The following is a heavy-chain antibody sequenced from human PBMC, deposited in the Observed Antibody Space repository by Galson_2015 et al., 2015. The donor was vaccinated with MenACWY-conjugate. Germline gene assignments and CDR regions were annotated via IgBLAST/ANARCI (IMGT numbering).Heavy chain of an antibody. V-gene: IGHV3-23*01. D-gene: IGHD1-26*01. Sequence: SLRLSCAASRFTFSSCAMSWVRQAPGKGLEWVSGITGSDGRTFYAASVKGRFTISRDNSKNTVYLQMNSLRAEDTAVYFCARGLGTGSFAELDSWGQGSLVTVSS. CDR3: ARGLGTGSFAELDS. J-gene: IGHJ4*02. CDR2: ITGSDGRT. CDR1: RFTFSSCA.